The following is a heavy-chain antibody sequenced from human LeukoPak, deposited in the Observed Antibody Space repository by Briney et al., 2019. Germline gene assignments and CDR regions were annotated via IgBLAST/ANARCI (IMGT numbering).Heavy chain of an antibody. CDR3: ARRAFGYDSSGYDWGHAFDI. J-gene: IGHJ3*02. D-gene: IGHD3-22*01. CDR2: IYYSGST. V-gene: IGHV4-39*01. Sequence: PSETLSLTCTVSGGSISSSSYYWGWIRQPPGKGLEWIGSIYYSGSTYYNPSLKSRVTISVDTSKTQFSLKLSSVTAADTAVYYCARRAFGYDSSGYDWGHAFDIWGQGTMVTVSS. CDR1: GGSISSSSYY.